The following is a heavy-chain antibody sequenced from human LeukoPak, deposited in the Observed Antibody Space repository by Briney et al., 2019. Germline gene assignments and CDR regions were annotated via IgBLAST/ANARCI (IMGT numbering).Heavy chain of an antibody. V-gene: IGHV4-31*03. J-gene: IGHJ3*02. CDR2: IYYSGST. CDR1: GGSISSGGYY. D-gene: IGHD3-3*01. Sequence: TLSLTCTVSGGSISSGGYYWSWIRQHPGKGLEWIGYIYYSGSTYYNPSLKSRVTISVDTSKNQFSLKLSSVTAADTAVYYCARDRNSYYDFWSGSPADAFDIWGQGTMVTVSS. CDR3: ARDRNSYYDFWSGSPADAFDI.